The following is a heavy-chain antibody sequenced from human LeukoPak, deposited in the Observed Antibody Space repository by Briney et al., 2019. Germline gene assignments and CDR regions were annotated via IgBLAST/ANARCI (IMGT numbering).Heavy chain of an antibody. CDR1: GVTISSYY. CDR3: ARFRLRYFDWLPLDYYMGV. CDR2: IYYSGST. J-gene: IGHJ6*03. Sequence: SETLCLTCTVSGVTISSYYWTWIRQPPGKGLEWIGYIYYSGSTNYNPSLKSRVTISVDTSKNQFSLKLSSVTAADTAVYYCARFRLRYFDWLPLDYYMGVWGQGNTVTVSS. V-gene: IGHV4-59*08. D-gene: IGHD3-9*01.